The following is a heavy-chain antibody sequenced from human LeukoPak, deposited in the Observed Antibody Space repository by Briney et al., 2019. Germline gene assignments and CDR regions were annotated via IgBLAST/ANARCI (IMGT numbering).Heavy chain of an antibody. D-gene: IGHD2-15*01. V-gene: IGHV4-61*01. CDR1: GGFVSSGSYY. J-gene: IGHJ3*02. CDR2: ISYSGST. CDR3: ARRGGGGRSFDI. Sequence: SETLSLTCTVSGGFVSSGSYYWTWIRQPPGKGLEWIGYISYSGSTNYNPSLKSRVTISVDTSKNQFSLNLSSVTAADTAVYYCARRGGGGRSFDIWGQGTMVTVSS.